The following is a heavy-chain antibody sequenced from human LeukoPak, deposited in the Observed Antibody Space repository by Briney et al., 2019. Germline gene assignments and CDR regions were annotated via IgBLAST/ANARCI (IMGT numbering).Heavy chain of an antibody. CDR2: IIPIFGTA. Sequence: SVKVSCKASGGTFSSYAISWVRQAPGQGLEWMGGIIPIFGTANYAQKFQGRVTITADESTSTAYMELSSLRSEDTAVYYCAGDLRGYCSGGSCYTDYYYYYYMDVWGKGTTVTVSS. J-gene: IGHJ6*03. CDR1: GGTFSSYA. CDR3: AGDLRGYCSGGSCYTDYYYYYYMDV. D-gene: IGHD2-15*01. V-gene: IGHV1-69*13.